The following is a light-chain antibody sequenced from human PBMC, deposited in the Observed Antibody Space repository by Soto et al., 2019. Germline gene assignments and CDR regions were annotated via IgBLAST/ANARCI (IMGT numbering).Light chain of an antibody. Sequence: QPVLTQSPSASASLGASVKLTCTLSTGHSSYTIAWHQQEPGKGPRYLMKVNSDGSHTRGDGIPDRFSGSSSGAERYLSISSLQSEDEADSYCQTWGTGTVRVIGGGTKVTVL. J-gene: IGLJ2*01. V-gene: IGLV4-69*01. CDR1: TGHSSYT. CDR2: VNSDGSH. CDR3: QTWGTGTVRV.